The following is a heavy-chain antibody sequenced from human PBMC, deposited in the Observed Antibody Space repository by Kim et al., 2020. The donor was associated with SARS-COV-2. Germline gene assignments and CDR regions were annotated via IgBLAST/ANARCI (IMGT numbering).Heavy chain of an antibody. CDR3: ARVRFTMIVVDY. CDR2: INHSGST. Sequence: SETLSLTCAVYGGSFSGYYWSWIRQPPGKGLEWIGEINHSGSTNFNPSLKSRVTISVDTSKNQFSLKLSSVTAADTAVYYCARVRFTMIVVDYWGQGTLVTVSS. J-gene: IGHJ4*02. D-gene: IGHD3-22*01. CDR1: GGSFSGYY. V-gene: IGHV4-34*01.